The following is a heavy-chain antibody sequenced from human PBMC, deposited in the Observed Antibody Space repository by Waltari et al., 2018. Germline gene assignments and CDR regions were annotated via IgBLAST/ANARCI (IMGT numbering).Heavy chain of an antibody. D-gene: IGHD2-21*02. CDR1: GFTFNNYT. Sequence: EVQLVESGGGLVQPGGSLRLSCAASGFTFNNYTMNWVRQGPGKGREWVSYISSDNTVYDADSVKGRFTIARDNAKNSVYLQMNSLRAEDTAVYFCARRLDYWGQGTLVTVSS. V-gene: IGHV3-48*04. CDR3: ARRLDY. CDR2: ISSDNTV. J-gene: IGHJ4*02.